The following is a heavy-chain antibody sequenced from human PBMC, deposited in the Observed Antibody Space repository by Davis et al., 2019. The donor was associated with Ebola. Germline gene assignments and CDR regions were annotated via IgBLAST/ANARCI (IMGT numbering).Heavy chain of an antibody. J-gene: IGHJ4*02. D-gene: IGHD3-10*01. CDR2: IYYSGST. V-gene: IGHV4-59*01. CDR1: GGSISSYY. Sequence: SETLSLTCTVSGGSISSYYWSWIRQPPGKGLEWIGYIYYSGSTNYNPSLKSRVTISVDTFKNQFSLKLSSVTAADTAVYYCARAAYYYGSGVDYWGQGTLVTVSS. CDR3: ARAAYYYGSGVDY.